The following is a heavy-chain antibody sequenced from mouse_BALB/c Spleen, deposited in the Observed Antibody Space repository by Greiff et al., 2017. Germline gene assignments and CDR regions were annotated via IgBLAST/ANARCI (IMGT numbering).Heavy chain of an antibody. CDR2: INPSTGYT. Sequence: QVQLQQSGAELAIPGASVKMSCKASGYTFTSYWMHWVKQRPGQGLEWIGYINPSTGYTEYNQKFKDKATLTADKSSSTAYMQLSSLTSEDSAVYYCARSTMTLDYWGQGTTLTVSS. CDR1: GYTFTSYW. D-gene: IGHD2-4*01. J-gene: IGHJ2*01. CDR3: ARSTMTLDY. V-gene: IGHV1-4*01.